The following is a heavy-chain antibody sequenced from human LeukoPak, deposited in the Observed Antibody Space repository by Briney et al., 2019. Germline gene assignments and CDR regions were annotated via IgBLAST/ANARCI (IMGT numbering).Heavy chain of an antibody. J-gene: IGHJ4*02. D-gene: IGHD7-27*01. CDR3: ASRKLGNDY. CDR2: IYYSGST. Sequence: SETLSLTCTVSGGSISSYYWSWIRQAPGKGLEWIGYIYYSGSTTYNPSLKSRVTISADTSQNQFSLKLSSVTAADTAVYYCASRKLGNDYWGQGTLVTVSS. V-gene: IGHV4-59*01. CDR1: GGSISSYY.